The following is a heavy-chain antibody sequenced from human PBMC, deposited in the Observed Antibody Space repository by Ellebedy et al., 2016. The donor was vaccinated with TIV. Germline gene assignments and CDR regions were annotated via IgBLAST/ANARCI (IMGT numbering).Heavy chain of an antibody. CDR1: GFTFSSYS. CDR2: ISSSSSTI. D-gene: IGHD3-22*01. J-gene: IGHJ4*02. Sequence: GESLKISCAASGFTFSSYSMNWVRQAPGKGLEWVSYISSSSSTIYYADSVKGRFTISRDNAKNSLYLQMNSLRDEDTAVYYCARGGYYDSSGYYFGWTGCFDYWGQGTLVTVSS. V-gene: IGHV3-48*02. CDR3: ARGGYYDSSGYYFGWTGCFDY.